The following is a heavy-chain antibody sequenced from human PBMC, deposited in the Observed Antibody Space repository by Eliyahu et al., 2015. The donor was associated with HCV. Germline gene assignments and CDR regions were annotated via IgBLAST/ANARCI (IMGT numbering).Heavy chain of an antibody. V-gene: IGHV3-23*01. Sequence: EVQLLGSGGGLVQPGGVPETLLXSLWIXFCRXTMDWVRQAPGKGLEWVSAISGSGARTYYADSVKGRSTISRDNSKNTLFLQMSSLRAEDTAFYYCAQGRGSNWGIDCWGQGSLVTVSS. CDR3: AQGRGSNWGIDC. CDR2: ISGSGART. CDR1: IXFCRXT. J-gene: IGHJ4*02. D-gene: IGHD6-13*01.